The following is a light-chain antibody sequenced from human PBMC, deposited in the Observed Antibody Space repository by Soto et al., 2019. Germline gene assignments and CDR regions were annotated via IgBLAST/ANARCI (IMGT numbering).Light chain of an antibody. CDR2: AAS. V-gene: IGKV1-6*01. Sequence: IQMSQSPSSLAASFGDRVTITCRASESISRHLKWYQQKPGRAPDLLIYAASTLQNGVPSRFRGSGSGRDFTLTISSLQPEDFETYYCLLDYAYFWAFGQGTKVDIK. CDR3: LLDYAYFWA. J-gene: IGKJ1*01. CDR1: ESISRH.